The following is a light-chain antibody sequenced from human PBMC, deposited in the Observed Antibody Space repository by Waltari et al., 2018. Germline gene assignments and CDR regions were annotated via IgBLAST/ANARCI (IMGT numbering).Light chain of an antibody. J-gene: IGKJ4*01. CDR3: QQYDNLRLT. V-gene: IGKV1-33*01. Sequence: DVQMTRSPGSLSASVGDRVTITCQESEDVSDYVDGYQQKPGKDPKLLIYYASNLETRVPSRFIGSGSGTEFTFTISSLQPEDIATYYCQQYDNLRLTFGGGTKVEIK. CDR1: EDVSDY. CDR2: YAS.